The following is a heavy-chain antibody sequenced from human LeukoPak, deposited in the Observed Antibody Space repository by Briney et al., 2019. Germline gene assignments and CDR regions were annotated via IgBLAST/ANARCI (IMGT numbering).Heavy chain of an antibody. CDR3: ARRCVSYSKPNYYYYMDV. J-gene: IGHJ6*03. Sequence: SETLSLTCTVSGGSISSGSYYWSWIRQPAGKGLEWIGRIYTSGSTNYNPSLKSRVTISVDTSKNQFSLKLSSVTAADTAVYYCARRCVSYSKPNYYYYMDVWGKGTTVTVSS. D-gene: IGHD4-11*01. V-gene: IGHV4-61*02. CDR1: GGSISSGSYY. CDR2: IYTSGST.